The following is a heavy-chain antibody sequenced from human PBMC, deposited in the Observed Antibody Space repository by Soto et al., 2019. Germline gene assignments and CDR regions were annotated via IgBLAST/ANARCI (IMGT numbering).Heavy chain of an antibody. Sequence: SETLSLTCAVYGGSFSGYYWSWIRQPPGKGLEWIGEINHSGSTNYNPSLKSRATISVDTSKNQFSLKLGSVTAADTAVYYCATRISGYDPPGNFYVYGMEACGHGTTVTVSS. V-gene: IGHV4-34*01. J-gene: IGHJ6*02. D-gene: IGHD5-12*01. CDR3: ATRISGYDPPGNFYVYGMEA. CDR1: GGSFSGYY. CDR2: INHSGST.